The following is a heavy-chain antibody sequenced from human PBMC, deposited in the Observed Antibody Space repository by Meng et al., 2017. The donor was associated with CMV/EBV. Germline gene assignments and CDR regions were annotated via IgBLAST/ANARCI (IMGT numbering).Heavy chain of an antibody. Sequence: GESLKISCAASGFTFSSYSMNWVRQAPGKGLEWVSYITSSGRTKYYADSVKGRFTISRDNAKNSLYLQMNSLRAEDTALYSCAGDLPSDPSLDPIGLDYWAREHWSPSLQ. CDR2: ITSSGRTK. CDR1: GFTFSSYS. J-gene: IGHJ4*02. V-gene: IGHV3-48*04. CDR3: AGDLPSDPSLDPIGLDY. D-gene: IGHD1-1*01.